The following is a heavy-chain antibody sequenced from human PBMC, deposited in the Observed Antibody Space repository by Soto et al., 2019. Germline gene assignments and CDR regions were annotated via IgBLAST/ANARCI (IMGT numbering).Heavy chain of an antibody. J-gene: IGHJ6*02. Sequence: SVKVSCKASGGTFSSYAISWVRQAPGQGLEWMGGIIPIFGTANYAQKFQGRVAITADKSTSTAYMELSSLRSEDTAVYYCARSERGYYDFWSGNTYYYYGMDVWGQGTTVTVSS. V-gene: IGHV1-69*06. CDR3: ARSERGYYDFWSGNTYYYYGMDV. D-gene: IGHD3-3*01. CDR2: IIPIFGTA. CDR1: GGTFSSYA.